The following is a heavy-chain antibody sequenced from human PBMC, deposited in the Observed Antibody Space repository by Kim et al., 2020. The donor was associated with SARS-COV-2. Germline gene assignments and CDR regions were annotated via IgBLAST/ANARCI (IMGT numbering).Heavy chain of an antibody. CDR3: ARDSSERWLMHQQHYYFDY. Sequence: ASVKVSCKASGYTFTSYGISWVRQAPGQGLEWMGWISAYNGNTNYAQKLQGRVTMTTDTSTSTAYMELRSLRSDDTAVYYCARDSSERWLMHQQHYYFDYWGQGTLVTVSS. CDR2: ISAYNGNT. D-gene: IGHD3-3*02. J-gene: IGHJ4*02. CDR1: GYTFTSYG. V-gene: IGHV1-18*01.